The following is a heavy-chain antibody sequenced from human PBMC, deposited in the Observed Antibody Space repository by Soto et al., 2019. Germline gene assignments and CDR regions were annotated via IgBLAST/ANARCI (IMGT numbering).Heavy chain of an antibody. CDR2: IIPIFGTA. CDR3: ARDYTSSSISWYYCGMDV. V-gene: IGHV1-69*01. J-gene: IGHJ6*02. Sequence: QVQLVQSGAEVKKPGSSVKVSCKASGGTFSSYAISWVRQAPGQGLEWMGGIIPIFGTANYAQKFQGRVTITADESTSTAYMELSSLRSEDTAVYYCARDYTSSSISWYYCGMDVWGQGTTVTVSS. CDR1: GGTFSSYA. D-gene: IGHD6-6*01.